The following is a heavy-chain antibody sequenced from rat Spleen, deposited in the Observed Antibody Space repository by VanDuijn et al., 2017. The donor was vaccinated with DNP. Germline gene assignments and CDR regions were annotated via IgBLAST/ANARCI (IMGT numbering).Heavy chain of an antibody. CDR2: ISYDGSST. CDR3: ARHDWYFDF. Sequence: EVQLVESGGGLVQPGRSLKLSCAASGFTFSDYNMAWVRQAPQKGLEWVATISYDGSSTYYRDSVKGRFTTSRDNAKRTLYLQMDSLRSEDTATYYCARHDWYFDFWGPGTMVTVSS. V-gene: IGHV5-7*01. CDR1: GFTFSDYN. J-gene: IGHJ1*01.